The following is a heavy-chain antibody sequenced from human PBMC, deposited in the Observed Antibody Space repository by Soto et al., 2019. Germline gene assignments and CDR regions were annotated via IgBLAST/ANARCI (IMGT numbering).Heavy chain of an antibody. CDR3: AHSENRYSSSRWLRNWFDP. D-gene: IGHD6-13*01. J-gene: IGHJ5*02. V-gene: IGHV2-5*02. Sequence: SGPTLVNPTQTLTLTCTFSGFSLSTSGVGVGWIRQPPGKALEWLALIYWDDDKRYSPSLKSRLTITKDTSKNQVVLTMTNMDPVDTATYYCAHSENRYSSSRWLRNWFDPWGQGTLVTVSS. CDR1: GFSLSTSGVG. CDR2: IYWDDDK.